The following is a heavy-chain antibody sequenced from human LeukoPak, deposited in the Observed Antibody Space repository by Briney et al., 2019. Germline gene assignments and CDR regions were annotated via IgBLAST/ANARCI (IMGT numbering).Heavy chain of an antibody. Sequence: PGGSLRLSCAASGFTFSSYSMNWVRQAPGKGLEWVSAISDSGGRTYYADSVKGRFTISRDNSKNTLYLQMNSLRAEDTAVYFCAKDRMVYGYWGQGTLITVSS. V-gene: IGHV3-23*01. CDR3: AKDRMVYGY. D-gene: IGHD3-10*01. CDR2: ISDSGGRT. J-gene: IGHJ4*02. CDR1: GFTFSSYS.